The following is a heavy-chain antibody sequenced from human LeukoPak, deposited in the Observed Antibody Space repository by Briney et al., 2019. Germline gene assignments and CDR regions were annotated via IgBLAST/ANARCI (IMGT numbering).Heavy chain of an antibody. J-gene: IGHJ4*02. D-gene: IGHD3-10*01. CDR3: ARDGRSGSSYYFDY. CDR1: GGSISSSNW. V-gene: IGHV4-4*02. Sequence: PSGTLSLTCAVSGGSISSSNWWSWVRQPPGKGLEWIGEIYHSGSTNYNLSLKSRVTISVDKSKNQFSLKLSSVTAADTAVYYCARDGRSGSSYYFDYWGQGTLVTVSS. CDR2: IYHSGST.